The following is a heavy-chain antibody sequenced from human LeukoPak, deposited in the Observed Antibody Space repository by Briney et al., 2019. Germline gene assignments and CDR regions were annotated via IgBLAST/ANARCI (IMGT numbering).Heavy chain of an antibody. CDR2: ISAYNGNT. J-gene: IGHJ4*02. CDR1: GYTFTSYS. CDR3: ARGLGGSGSYFLTFDY. V-gene: IGHV1-18*01. D-gene: IGHD1-26*01. Sequence: ASVKVSCKASGYTFTSYSINWVRQAPGQGLEWMGWISAYNGNTKYAQKLQGRVTMTTDASTSTAYMELRSLRSDDTAVYYCARGLGGSGSYFLTFDYWGQGTLVTVSS.